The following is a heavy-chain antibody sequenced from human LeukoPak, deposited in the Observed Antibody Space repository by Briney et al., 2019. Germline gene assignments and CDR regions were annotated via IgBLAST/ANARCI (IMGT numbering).Heavy chain of an antibody. V-gene: IGHV3-48*03. J-gene: IGHJ5*02. Sequence: PGGSLRLSCAASGFDLNTYEMNWVRQAPGKGLEWIADITISGHTKNYADSVKGRFTISRDNAGTSLYLQMNSLRVEDTGVYYCARGDPHADLWGQGTLATVSS. CDR1: GFDLNTYE. CDR3: ARGDPHADL. CDR2: ITISGHTK.